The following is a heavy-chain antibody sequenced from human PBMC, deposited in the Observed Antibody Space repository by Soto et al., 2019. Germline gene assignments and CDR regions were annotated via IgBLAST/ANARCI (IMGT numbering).Heavy chain of an antibody. CDR1: GGSFSGYY. CDR2: INHSGST. V-gene: IGHV4-34*01. J-gene: IGHJ4*02. Sequence: QVQLQQWGAGLLKPSETLSLTCAVYGGSFSGYYWSWIRQPPGKGLEWIGEINHSGSTNNNPSLKSRVTISVDTSNNQFSLKLSSVNAADTDVYYCARGPRWVGASHYFDFWGQGTLVTVSS. CDR3: ARGPRWVGASHYFDF. D-gene: IGHD1-26*01.